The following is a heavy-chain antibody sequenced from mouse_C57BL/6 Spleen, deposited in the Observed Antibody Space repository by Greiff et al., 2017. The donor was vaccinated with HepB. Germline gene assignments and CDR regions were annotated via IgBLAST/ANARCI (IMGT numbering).Heavy chain of an antibody. Sequence: QVQLQQPGAELVRPGSSVKLSCKASGYTFTSYWMHWVKQRPIQGLEWIGNIDPSDSETHYNQKFKDKATLTVDKSSSTAYMQLSSLTSEDSAVYYCARYHYDYDGAWFAYWGQGTLVTVSA. CDR1: GYTFTSYW. CDR3: ARYHYDYDGAWFAY. J-gene: IGHJ3*01. V-gene: IGHV1-52*01. CDR2: IDPSDSET. D-gene: IGHD2-4*01.